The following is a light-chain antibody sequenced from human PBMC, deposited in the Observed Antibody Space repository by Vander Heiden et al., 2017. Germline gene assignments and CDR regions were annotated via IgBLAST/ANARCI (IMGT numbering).Light chain of an antibody. V-gene: IGKV3-20*01. Sequence: ASQSVSSSYLAGYQQKPGQAPRLRIYSASSRATGIPDRLSGTGSGTDFTRTSSRMEADDCEEHDGQLTDTFGQGTKVEIK. J-gene: IGKJ2*01. CDR3: QLTDT. CDR1: QSVSSSY. CDR2: SAS.